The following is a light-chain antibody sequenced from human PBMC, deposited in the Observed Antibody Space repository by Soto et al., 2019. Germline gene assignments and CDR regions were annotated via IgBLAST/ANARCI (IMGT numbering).Light chain of an antibody. J-gene: IGKJ4*01. V-gene: IGKV3-20*01. CDR3: QHYYGVPLT. Sequence: EIVLTQSPGTLSLSPGERATLSCRASQSVSSSYLAWYQQKPGQAPRLLIYGASSRATGIPDRFSGSGSGTDFTLTISRLEPEDFAVYYCQHYYGVPLTFGGGTRVEI. CDR1: QSVSSSY. CDR2: GAS.